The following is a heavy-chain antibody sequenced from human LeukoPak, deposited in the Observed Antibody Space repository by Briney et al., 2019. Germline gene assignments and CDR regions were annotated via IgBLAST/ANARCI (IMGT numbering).Heavy chain of an antibody. D-gene: IGHD6-13*01. J-gene: IGHJ4*02. V-gene: IGHV1-18*01. CDR3: ARVSKTGYSSSWCFDY. CDR1: GYTFTSYG. CDR2: ISAYNGNT. Sequence: ASVKVSCKASGYTFTSYGISWVRQAPGQGLEWMGWISAYNGNTNYAQKLQGRVTMTTDTSTSTAYMELRSLRSDDTAVYYCARVSKTGYSSSWCFDYWGQGTLVTVSS.